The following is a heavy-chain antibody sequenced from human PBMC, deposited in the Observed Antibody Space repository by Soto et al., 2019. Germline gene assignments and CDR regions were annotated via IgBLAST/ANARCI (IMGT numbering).Heavy chain of an antibody. J-gene: IGHJ4*02. D-gene: IGHD6-25*01. Sequence: EVQLVESGGGLVQPGGSLRLSCAASGFTLSDNGIHWVRRAPGKGLVWVSRINSDGSSVTYADSVKGRFTFSRDNAKNTLYLQMDSLRVEDTAMYYCVRAPEQRPFDYWGQGTLVTVSS. CDR2: INSDGSSV. CDR3: VRAPEQRPFDY. V-gene: IGHV3-74*03. CDR1: GFTLSDNG.